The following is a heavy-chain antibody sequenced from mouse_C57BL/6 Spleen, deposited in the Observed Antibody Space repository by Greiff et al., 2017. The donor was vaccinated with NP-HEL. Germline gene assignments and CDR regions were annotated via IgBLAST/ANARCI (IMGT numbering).Heavy chain of an antibody. CDR2: ISNLAYSI. CDR3: ARHPYGSSYEYFDV. Sequence: EVKLEESGGGLVQPGGSLKLSCAASGFTFSDYGMAWVRQAPRKGPEWVAFISNLAYSIYYADTVTGRFTISRENAKNTLYLEMSSLRSEDTAMYYCARHPYGSSYEYFDVWGTGTTVTVSS. CDR1: GFTFSDYG. V-gene: IGHV5-15*04. D-gene: IGHD1-1*01. J-gene: IGHJ1*03.